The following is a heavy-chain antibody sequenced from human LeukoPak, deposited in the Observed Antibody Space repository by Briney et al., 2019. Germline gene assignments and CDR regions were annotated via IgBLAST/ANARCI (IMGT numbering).Heavy chain of an antibody. J-gene: IGHJ4*02. Sequence: GGSLRLSCVASGFAFYTYDMSWVRQVPGKGLEWVSSISYHGHRTYYTDSVKGRFTISRDNSKNTLYLQLNSLRVEDTAIYYCARIPGMAAGSDFYFDYWGPGTVVTVFS. V-gene: IGHV3-23*01. CDR1: GFAFYTYD. D-gene: IGHD6-13*01. CDR3: ARIPGMAAGSDFYFDY. CDR2: ISYHGHRT.